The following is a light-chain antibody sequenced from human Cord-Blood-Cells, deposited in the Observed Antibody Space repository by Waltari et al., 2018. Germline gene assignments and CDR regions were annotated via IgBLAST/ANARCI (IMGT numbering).Light chain of an antibody. Sequence: QSALTQPASVSGSPGQSITISCTGTSSDVGSYNLVSWYQQHPGKAPKLMIYEGSKRPAGVANRFSGSKSGNSASLPISGLQAEDEADYYCCSYAGSSTWVFVGGTKLTVL. CDR1: SSDVGSYNL. CDR2: EGS. V-gene: IGLV2-23*01. J-gene: IGLJ3*02. CDR3: CSYAGSSTWV.